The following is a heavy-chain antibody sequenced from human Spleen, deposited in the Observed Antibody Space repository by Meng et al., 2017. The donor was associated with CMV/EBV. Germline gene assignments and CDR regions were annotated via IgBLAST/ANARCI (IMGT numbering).Heavy chain of an antibody. J-gene: IGHJ4*02. D-gene: IGHD6-13*01. Sequence: FPFRGYGIHWVRQAPGKGLEWVAVISFDGNNKGYADSVKGRFTISRDNSKNTLYLQMNSLRPEDTAVYYCARDAGQFSSSWLDYFDNWGQGTLVTVSS. CDR1: FPFRGYG. V-gene: IGHV3-30*19. CDR3: ARDAGQFSSSWLDYFDN. CDR2: ISFDGNNK.